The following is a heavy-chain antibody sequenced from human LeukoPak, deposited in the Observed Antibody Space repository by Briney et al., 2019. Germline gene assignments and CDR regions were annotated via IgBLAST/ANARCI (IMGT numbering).Heavy chain of an antibody. CDR1: VGSLSSGDYY. CDR2: IYYSGST. V-gene: IGHV4-30-4*01. J-gene: IGHJ4*02. D-gene: IGHD2-2*01. CDR3: ARAGLVIPAANFDY. Sequence: PSETLSLTCTVSVGSLSSGDYYWSWIRQPPGKGLEWIGYIYYSGSTYYNPSLKSRVTISVDTSKNQFSLKLSSVAAADTAVVYCARAGLVIPAANFDYWGQGTLVTVSS.